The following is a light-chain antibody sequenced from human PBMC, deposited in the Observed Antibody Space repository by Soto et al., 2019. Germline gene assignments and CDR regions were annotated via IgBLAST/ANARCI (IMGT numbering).Light chain of an antibody. J-gene: IGKJ1*01. Sequence: IKVTQSPSTLSAFVGDRVTITCRTSQSIDTWLAWHQQKPGKAPKLLIYDASSLESGVPSRVSGSGSGTEFTLTISSLQPDDFATYYCQQYNTFWTFGPGTKVDI. CDR1: QSIDTW. CDR3: QQYNTFWT. V-gene: IGKV1-5*01. CDR2: DAS.